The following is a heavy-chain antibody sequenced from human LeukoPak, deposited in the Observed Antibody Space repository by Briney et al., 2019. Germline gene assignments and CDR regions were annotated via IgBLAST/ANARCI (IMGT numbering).Heavy chain of an antibody. D-gene: IGHD2-15*01. V-gene: IGHV3-23*01. CDR2: ISGSGGST. CDR1: GFTFSSYG. Sequence: GGSLRLSCAASGFTFSSYGMSWVRRAPGKGLEWVSAISGSGGSTYYADSVKGRFTISRDNSKNTLYLQMNSLRAEDTAVYYCAKVTPRYCSGGSCYGYFDYWGQGTLVTVSS. CDR3: AKVTPRYCSGGSCYGYFDY. J-gene: IGHJ4*02.